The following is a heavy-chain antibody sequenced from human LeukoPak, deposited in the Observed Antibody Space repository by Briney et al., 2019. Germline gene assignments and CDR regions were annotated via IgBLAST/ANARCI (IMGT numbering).Heavy chain of an antibody. Sequence: PGGSLRLSCAASGFTFSSYGMHWVRQAPGKGLXXVAVIWYDGSNKYYADSVKGRFTISRDNSKNTLYLQMNSLRAEDTAVYYCARQYSSSWYDYWGQGTLVTVSS. D-gene: IGHD6-13*01. J-gene: IGHJ4*02. V-gene: IGHV3-33*01. CDR1: GFTFSSYG. CDR3: ARQYSSSWYDY. CDR2: IWYDGSNK.